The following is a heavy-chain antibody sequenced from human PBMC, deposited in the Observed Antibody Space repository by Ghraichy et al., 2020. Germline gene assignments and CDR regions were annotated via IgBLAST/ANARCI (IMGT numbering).Heavy chain of an antibody. Sequence: GGSLRLSCVPTGSPFSYAHVIRVRKAPGTGLEWDGRIKSKTDGGTIDYAAPVKDRFTISRDDSKNTVNLQMNSLKTEDTALYYCTTLGAASGYWGQGTLVTVSS. CDR1: GSPFSYAH. CDR3: TTLGAASGY. D-gene: IGHD1-26*01. J-gene: IGHJ4*02. CDR2: IKSKTDGGTI. V-gene: IGHV3-15*01.